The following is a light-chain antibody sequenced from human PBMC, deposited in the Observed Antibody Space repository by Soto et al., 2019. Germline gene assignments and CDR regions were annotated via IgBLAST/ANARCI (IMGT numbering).Light chain of an antibody. CDR3: QHYNSYSEA. V-gene: IGKV1-5*01. Sequence: DIQMTQSPSSLSASVGDRVTITCRASQSISSYLNWYQQKPGKAPKLLIHAASNLESGVPSRFSGSGSGTEFTLTISSLQPDDFATYYCQHYNSYSEAFGQGTKVDIK. J-gene: IGKJ1*01. CDR2: AAS. CDR1: QSISSY.